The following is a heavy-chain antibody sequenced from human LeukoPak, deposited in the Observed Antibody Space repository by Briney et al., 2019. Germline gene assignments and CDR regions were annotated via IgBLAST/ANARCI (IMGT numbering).Heavy chain of an antibody. Sequence: SETLSLTCTVSGGSISNSGFYWGWIRQPPGKGLEWIGNVYYSGSTYYNSSLKSRVTMSVDTSKNQFSLKLSSVTAADTAVYYCARFRQWLGHFDYWGQGTLVIVSS. J-gene: IGHJ4*02. CDR1: GGSISNSGFY. CDR3: ARFRQWLGHFDY. CDR2: VYYSGST. V-gene: IGHV4-39*01. D-gene: IGHD6-19*01.